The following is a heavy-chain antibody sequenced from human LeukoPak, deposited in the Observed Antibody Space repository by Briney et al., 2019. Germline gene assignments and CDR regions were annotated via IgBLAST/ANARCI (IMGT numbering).Heavy chain of an antibody. Sequence: NPGGSLRLSCAASGFTFSSYSMNWVRQAPGKGLEWVSSISTSSSYIYYADSVKGRFTTSRDNAKKSLYLQMNSLRADDTAVYYCARGASVVAGNDNAFDIWGQGTMVTVSS. V-gene: IGHV3-21*01. D-gene: IGHD6-19*01. CDR2: ISTSSSYI. CDR1: GFTFSSYS. J-gene: IGHJ3*02. CDR3: ARGASVVAGNDNAFDI.